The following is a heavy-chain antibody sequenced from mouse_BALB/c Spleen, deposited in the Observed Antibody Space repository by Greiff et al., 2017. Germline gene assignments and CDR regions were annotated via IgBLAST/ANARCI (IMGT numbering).Heavy chain of an antibody. CDR3: ASYYGYDEGAY. D-gene: IGHD2-2*01. V-gene: IGHV2-9*02. CDR1: GFSLTSYG. CDR2: IWAGGST. Sequence: VKLMESGPGLVAPSQSLSITCTVSGFSLTSYGVHWVRQPPGKGLEWLGVIWAGGSTNYNSALMSRLSISKDNSKSQVFLKMNSLQTDDTAMYYCASYYGYDEGAYWGQGTLVTVSA. J-gene: IGHJ3*01.